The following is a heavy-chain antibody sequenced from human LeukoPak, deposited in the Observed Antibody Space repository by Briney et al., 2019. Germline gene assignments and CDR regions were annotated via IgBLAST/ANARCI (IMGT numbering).Heavy chain of an antibody. J-gene: IGHJ5*02. D-gene: IGHD3-3*01. V-gene: IGHV1-69*01. CDR2: IIPIFGTA. Sequence: SVQVSCKASGGTFSSYAISWVRQAPGQGLEGMGGIIPIFGTANYAQKFQGRVTITADESTSTAYMELSSLRSEDTAVYYCARYDFWSGFGWFDPWGQGTLVTVSS. CDR1: GGTFSSYA. CDR3: ARYDFWSGFGWFDP.